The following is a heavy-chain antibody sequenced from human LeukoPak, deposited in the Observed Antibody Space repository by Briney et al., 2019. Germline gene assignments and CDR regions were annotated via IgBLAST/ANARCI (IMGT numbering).Heavy chain of an antibody. CDR1: GFTFRSYS. V-gene: IGHV3-48*01. J-gene: IGHJ6*03. CDR2: INSSTSI. D-gene: IGHD3-3*01. CDR3: SKTSLSDSSGHYYYMDV. Sequence: GGSLRLSCAACGFTFRSYSMNWVRQAPGKGLEWVSYINSSTSIYYADSVKGRFTISRDNSKNTVYLQIYSLTPDDTAVYFCSKTSLSDSSGHYYYMDVWGKGTTVTISS.